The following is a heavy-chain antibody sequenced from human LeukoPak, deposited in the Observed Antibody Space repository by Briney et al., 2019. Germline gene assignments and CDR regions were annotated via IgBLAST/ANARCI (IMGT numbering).Heavy chain of an antibody. Sequence: SSETLSLTCAVYGGSFSGYYWSWIRQPPGKGLEWIGEINHSGSTNYNPSLKSRVTISVDTSKNQFSLKLSSVTAADTAVYYCAGAAIVGLRAGFDPWGQGTLVTVSS. J-gene: IGHJ5*02. D-gene: IGHD3-22*01. CDR3: AGAAIVGLRAGFDP. CDR1: GGSFSGYY. CDR2: INHSGST. V-gene: IGHV4-34*01.